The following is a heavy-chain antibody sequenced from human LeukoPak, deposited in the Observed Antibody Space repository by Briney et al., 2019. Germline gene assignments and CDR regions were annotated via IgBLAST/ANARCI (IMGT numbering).Heavy chain of an antibody. J-gene: IGHJ5*02. CDR1: GYTFTGYY. CDR3: ARDVRYYGSGSYRWFDP. D-gene: IGHD3-10*01. Sequence: ASVKVSCKASGYTFTGYYMHWVRQAPGQGLEWMGWINPNSGGTNYAQKFQGRVTMTRDTSISTAYMELSRLRSDDTAVYYCARDVRYYGSGSYRWFDPWGQGTLVTVSS. V-gene: IGHV1-2*02. CDR2: INPNSGGT.